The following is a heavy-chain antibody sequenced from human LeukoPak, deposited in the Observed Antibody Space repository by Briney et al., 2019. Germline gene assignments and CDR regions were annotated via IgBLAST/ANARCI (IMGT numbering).Heavy chain of an antibody. V-gene: IGHV4-39*02. D-gene: IGHD5-18*01. CDR1: GGSISSSSYY. Sequence: TSETLSLTCTVSGGSISSSSYYWGWIRQPPGKGLEWIGSIYYSGSTYYNPSLKSRVTISVDTSKNHFSLKLSSVTAAHTAVYYCDRLPLPHSYEDWFDPWGQGTLVTVSS. CDR3: DRLPLPHSYEDWFDP. CDR2: IYYSGST. J-gene: IGHJ5*02.